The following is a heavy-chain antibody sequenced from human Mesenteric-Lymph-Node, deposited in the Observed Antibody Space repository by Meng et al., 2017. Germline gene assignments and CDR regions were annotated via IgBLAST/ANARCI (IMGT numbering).Heavy chain of an antibody. CDR3: ARQSGYFDY. Sequence: LRASGPGLVKPSQTSPLTCTVSVGSISSGGYYWSWIRQHPGKGLEWIGHIYYSGSTNYNPSLKSRVTISVDTSKNQFSLKLSSVTATDTAVYYCARQSGYFDYWGQGTLVTVSS. CDR1: VGSISSGGYY. CDR2: IYYSGST. V-gene: IGHV4-31*03. J-gene: IGHJ4*02. D-gene: IGHD3-10*01.